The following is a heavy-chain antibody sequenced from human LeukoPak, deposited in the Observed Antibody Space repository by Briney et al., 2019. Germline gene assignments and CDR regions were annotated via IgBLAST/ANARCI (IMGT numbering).Heavy chain of an antibody. CDR1: GFTFSSYS. J-gene: IGHJ4*02. V-gene: IGHV3-48*01. CDR3: ARESVAVAGQPFDY. CDR2: ISGSSSTI. Sequence: GGSLRLSCAASGFTFSSYSMNWVRQAPGKGLEWGSYISGSSSTIYYADSVKGRFTISRDNSRNTVYLQMNSLRVEDTAIYFCARESVAVAGQPFDYWGQGTLVTVSS. D-gene: IGHD6-19*01.